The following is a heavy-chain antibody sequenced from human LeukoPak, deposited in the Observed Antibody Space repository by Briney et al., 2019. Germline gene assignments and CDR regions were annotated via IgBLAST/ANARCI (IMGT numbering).Heavy chain of an antibody. CDR3: AKAIGGWYYFDY. D-gene: IGHD6-19*01. J-gene: IGHJ4*02. V-gene: IGHV3-21*04. Sequence: GGSLRLSCAASGFTFSGYTMNWVRQAPGKGLEWLSSITSSSSYIVYAGSVKGRFTISRDNSKNSLYLQMNSLRTEDTALYYCAKAIGGWYYFDYWGQGTLVTVSS. CDR1: GFTFSGYT. CDR2: ITSSSSYI.